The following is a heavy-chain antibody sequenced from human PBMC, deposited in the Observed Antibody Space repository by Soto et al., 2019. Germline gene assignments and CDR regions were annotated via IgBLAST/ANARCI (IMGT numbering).Heavy chain of an antibody. J-gene: IGHJ4*02. V-gene: IGHV4-30-2*05. CDR1: GGSISSGGYS. Sequence: QLQLQESGSGLVKPSQTLSLTCAVSGGSISSGGYSWNWIRQPPGKGLEWIGSVWQSGSTKYSPSLQSRVTISVDTSRNHFSLNLTSVTAADTAVYYCARGEGPWGQGTLDTVSS. CDR3: ARGEGP. CDR2: VWQSGST.